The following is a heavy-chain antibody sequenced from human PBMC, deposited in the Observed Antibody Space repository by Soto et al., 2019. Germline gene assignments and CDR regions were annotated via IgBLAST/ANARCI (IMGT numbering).Heavy chain of an antibody. J-gene: IGHJ5*02. Sequence: GASVKVSCKASGFTFTSSAVQWVRQARGQCLEWIGWIVVGSGNTNYAQKFQERVTITRDMSTSTAYMELSSLRSEDTAVYYCAADGVTTGFFSQYNWFDPWGQGTLVTVSS. V-gene: IGHV1-58*01. CDR1: GFTFTSSA. CDR3: AADGVTTGFFSQYNWFDP. CDR2: IVVGSGNT. D-gene: IGHD4-17*01.